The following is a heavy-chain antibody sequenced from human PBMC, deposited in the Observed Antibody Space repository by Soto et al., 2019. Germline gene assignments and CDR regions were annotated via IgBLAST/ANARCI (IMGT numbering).Heavy chain of an antibody. CDR2: IYHSGST. CDR3: ARDLDGSSYDYYYGMDV. D-gene: IGHD1-26*01. J-gene: IGHJ6*02. Sequence: PSETLSLTCAVSGGSISSSNWWSWVGQPPGKGLAWIGEIYHSGSTNYNPSRKSRVTISVDKSKNQFSLKLSSVTAADTAVYYCARDLDGSSYDYYYGMDVWGQGTTVTVSS. CDR1: GGSISSSNW. V-gene: IGHV4-4*02.